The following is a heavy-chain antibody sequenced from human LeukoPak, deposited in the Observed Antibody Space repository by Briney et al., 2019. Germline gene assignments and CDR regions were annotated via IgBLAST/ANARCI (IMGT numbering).Heavy chain of an antibody. CDR1: GFTFSSYA. CDR2: ISGSGGST. D-gene: IGHD5-18*01. CDR3: AKDPGYSFPPYYFDY. V-gene: IGHV3-23*01. Sequence: GGSLRLSCATSGFTFSSYAMSWVRQAPGKGLEWVSAISGSGGSTYYADSVKGRFTISRDNSKNTLYLQMNSLRAEDTAVYYCAKDPGYSFPPYYFDYWGQGTLVTVSS. J-gene: IGHJ4*02.